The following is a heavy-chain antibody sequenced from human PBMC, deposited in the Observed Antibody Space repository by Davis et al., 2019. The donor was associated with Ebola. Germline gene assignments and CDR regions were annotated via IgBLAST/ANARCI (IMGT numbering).Heavy chain of an antibody. CDR3: ARDLAAAGNV. D-gene: IGHD6-13*01. V-gene: IGHV1-46*01. CDR1: GYTFTSYY. CDR2: INPSGGST. Sequence: ASVKVSCKASGYTFTSYYMHWVRQAPGQGLEWMGIINPSGGSTSYAQKFQGRVTMTRDTSISTAYMELSRLRSDDTAVYYCARDLAAAGNVWGQGTTVTVSS. J-gene: IGHJ6*02.